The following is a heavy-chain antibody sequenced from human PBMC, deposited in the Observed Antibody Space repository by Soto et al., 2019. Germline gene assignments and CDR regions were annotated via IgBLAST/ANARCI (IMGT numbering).Heavy chain of an antibody. CDR1: GYTFTSYD. V-gene: IGHV1-8*01. J-gene: IGHJ4*02. CDR3: ASNGYGQESY. CDR2: MNPNSGNT. Sequence: QVQLVQSGAEVKKPGASVKVSCKASGYTFTSYDINWVRQATGQGLEWMGWMNPNSGNTGYAQKFQXXVXMXXNTSISTAYMELSSLRSEDTAVYYCASNGYGQESYWGQGTLVTVSS. D-gene: IGHD1-1*01.